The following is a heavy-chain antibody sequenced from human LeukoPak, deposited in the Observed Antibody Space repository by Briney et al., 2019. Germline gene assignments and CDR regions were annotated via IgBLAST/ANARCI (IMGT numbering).Heavy chain of an antibody. CDR3: AREKEGAAGVPFDY. CDR2: ISYDGSNK. CDR1: GFTFSSYA. J-gene: IGHJ4*02. D-gene: IGHD6-25*01. Sequence: GGSLRLSCAASGFTFSSYAMHWVRQAPGKGLEWVAVISYDGSNKYYADSVKGRFTISRDNAKNSLYLQMNSLRAEDTAVYYCAREKEGAAGVPFDYWGQGTLVTVSS. V-gene: IGHV3-30*04.